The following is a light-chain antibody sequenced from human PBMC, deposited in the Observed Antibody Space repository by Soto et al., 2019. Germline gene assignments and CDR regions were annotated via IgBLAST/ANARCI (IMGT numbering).Light chain of an antibody. Sequence: EIVLTQSPGSLSLSPGEGSTLSCRASETIKKNYLAWYQQQPGQAPRLLIYAASRRATGIPDRFSGGGSGTDFTLTISRLETEDIAVFYCQQYAESPITFGQGTRLEIK. CDR3: QQYAESPIT. J-gene: IGKJ5*01. CDR1: ETIKKNY. CDR2: AAS. V-gene: IGKV3-20*01.